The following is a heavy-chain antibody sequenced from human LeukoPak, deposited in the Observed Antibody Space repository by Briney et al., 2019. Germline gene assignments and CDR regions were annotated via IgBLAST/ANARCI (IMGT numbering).Heavy chain of an antibody. CDR1: GYTFTSYG. Sequence: ASVNVSCKASGYTFTSYGISWVSQAPGQGVEWRGWISAYNGNTNYAQKFQGRVAMTTETSTSTAYMELRSLRSDDTAVYYCARGRLSVAGTVDYSGHGTLVTLSS. V-gene: IGHV1-18*01. D-gene: IGHD6-19*01. CDR2: ISAYNGNT. CDR3: ARGRLSVAGTVDY. J-gene: IGHJ4*01.